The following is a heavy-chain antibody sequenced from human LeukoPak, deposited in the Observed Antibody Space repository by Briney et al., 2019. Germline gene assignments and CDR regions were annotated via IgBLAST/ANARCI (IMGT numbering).Heavy chain of an antibody. V-gene: IGHV4-61*10. CDR2: IYYSGST. Sequence: SETLSLTCTVSGGSISSGSYYWSWIRQPAGKGLEWIGYIYYSGSTNYNPSLKSRVTISVDTSKNQFSLELSSVTAADTAVYYCARESKMATNYYYYYYMDVWGKGTTVTVSS. CDR3: ARESKMATNYYYYYYMDV. D-gene: IGHD5-24*01. CDR1: GGSISSGSYY. J-gene: IGHJ6*03.